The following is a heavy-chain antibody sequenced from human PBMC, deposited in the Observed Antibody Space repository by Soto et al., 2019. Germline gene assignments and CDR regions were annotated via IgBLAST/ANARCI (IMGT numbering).Heavy chain of an antibody. J-gene: IGHJ5*02. CDR2: ISGSGGST. CDR3: AKSRSGARGRIFGVENWFDP. Sequence: GSLRLSCAASGFTFSSYAMSWVRQAPGKGLEWVSAISGSGGSTYYADSVKGRFTISRDNSKNTLYLQMNSLRAEDTAVYYRAKSRSGARGRIFGVENWFDPWGQGTLVTVSS. CDR1: GFTFSSYA. D-gene: IGHD3-3*02. V-gene: IGHV3-23*01.